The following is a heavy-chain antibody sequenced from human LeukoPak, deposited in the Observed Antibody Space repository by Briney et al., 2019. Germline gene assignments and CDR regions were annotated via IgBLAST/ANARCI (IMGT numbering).Heavy chain of an antibody. D-gene: IGHD4-23*01. CDR2: INPSGGST. CDR1: GYTFTGYY. CDR3: ARGGNSDDYYYGMDV. Sequence: ASVKVSCKASGYTFTGYYMHWVRQAPGQGLEWMGIINPSGGSTSYAQKFQGRVTTTRDTSTSTVYMELSSLRSEDTAVYYCARGGNSDDYYYGMDVWGQGTTVTVSS. J-gene: IGHJ6*02. V-gene: IGHV1-46*01.